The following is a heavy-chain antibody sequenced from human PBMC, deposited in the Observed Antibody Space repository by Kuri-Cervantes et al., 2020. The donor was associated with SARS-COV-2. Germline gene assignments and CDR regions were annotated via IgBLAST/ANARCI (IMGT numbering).Heavy chain of an antibody. D-gene: IGHD3-10*01. J-gene: IGHJ4*02. CDR3: ARANDMVSYFDY. CDR1: GFTVSSNY. CDR2: IYSGGST. V-gene: IGHV3-66*01. Sequence: ETLSLTCAASGFTVSSNYMSWVRQAPGKGLEWVSVIYSGGSTYYADSVKGRFTISRDNSKNTLYLQMNSLRAEDTAVYYCARANDMVSYFDYWGQGTLVTVSS.